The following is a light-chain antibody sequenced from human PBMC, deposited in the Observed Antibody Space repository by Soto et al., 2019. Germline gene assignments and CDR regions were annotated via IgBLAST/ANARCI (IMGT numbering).Light chain of an antibody. Sequence: QSVLTQPASVSGSPGQSITISCTGTSSDVGGYTYVSWYQHHPGKAPKLIIYDVSNRPSGVSNRFSGSKSGNTASLTISGLQAEDEADYYCSSYTSSSTLGVFGGGTKLTVL. J-gene: IGLJ2*01. CDR3: SSYTSSSTLGV. CDR1: SSDVGGYTY. V-gene: IGLV2-14*03. CDR2: DVS.